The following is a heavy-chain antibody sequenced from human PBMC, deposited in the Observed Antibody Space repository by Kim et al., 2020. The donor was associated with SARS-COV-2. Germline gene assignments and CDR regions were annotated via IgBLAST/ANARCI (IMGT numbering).Heavy chain of an antibody. Sequence: YAVAVKSRITINPDTSKTPFSLQLNAVTTEDTAVYYCPRAFSSSGDFDYWGQGTLVTVSS. CDR3: PRAFSSSGDFDY. D-gene: IGHD6-13*01. J-gene: IGHJ4*02. V-gene: IGHV6-1*01.